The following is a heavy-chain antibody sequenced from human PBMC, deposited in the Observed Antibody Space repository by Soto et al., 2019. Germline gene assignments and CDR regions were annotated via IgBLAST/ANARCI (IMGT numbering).Heavy chain of an antibody. CDR3: ASGIRLWFGELDY. J-gene: IGHJ4*02. CDR2: IYYSGST. Sequence: NPSETLSLTCTVSGGSISSYYWSWIRQPPGKGLEWIGYIYYSGSTNYNPSLKSRVTISVDTSKNQFSLKLSSVTAADTAVYYCASGIRLWFGELDYWGQGTLVTVSS. CDR1: GGSISSYY. V-gene: IGHV4-59*12. D-gene: IGHD3-10*01.